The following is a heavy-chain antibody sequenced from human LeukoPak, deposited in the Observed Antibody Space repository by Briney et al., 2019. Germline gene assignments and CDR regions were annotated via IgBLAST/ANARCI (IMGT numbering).Heavy chain of an antibody. Sequence: GGSLRLSCAASGFTVNRDCMGWVRQASGKGLEWVGRITSKANSYATAYAASVKGRFTISMDDSKTTAYLEMNSAKPEDTAVYYCTRLGYWGQGTLVTVSS. V-gene: IGHV3-73*01. J-gene: IGHJ4*02. CDR2: ITSKANSYAT. CDR3: TRLGY. CDR1: GFTVNRDC.